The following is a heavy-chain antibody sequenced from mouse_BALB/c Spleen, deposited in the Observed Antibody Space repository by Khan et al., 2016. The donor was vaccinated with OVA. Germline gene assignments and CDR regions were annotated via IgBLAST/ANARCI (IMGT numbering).Heavy chain of an antibody. D-gene: IGHD2-4*01. CDR2: IWGDGST. CDR3: ARGTDDYALYAMDY. CDR1: GFSLTGYG. V-gene: IGHV2-6-7*01. J-gene: IGHJ4*01. Sequence: VQLKESGPGLVAPSQSLSITCTVSGFSLTGYGVNWVRQPPGKGLEWLGMIWGDGSTDYTSALKSRLSISKDNSKSQVFLKMNSLQTDDTARYYCARGTDDYALYAMDYWGQGTSVTVSS.